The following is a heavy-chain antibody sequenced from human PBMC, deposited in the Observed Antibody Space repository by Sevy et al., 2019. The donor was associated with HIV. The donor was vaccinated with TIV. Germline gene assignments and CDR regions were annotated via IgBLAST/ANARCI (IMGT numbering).Heavy chain of an antibody. CDR2: ISYNGSNK. CDR1: GFTFSSYA. V-gene: IGHV3-30-3*01. J-gene: IGHJ6*02. CDR3: ARDRIVLVVYGTNYCGMDV. D-gene: IGHD2-8*01. Sequence: GGSLRLSCAASGFTFSSYAMHWVRQAPGKGLEWVAVISYNGSNKYYEDSVKGRFTISRDNSKNTLYLQMNSLRAEEKPVYYCARDRIVLVVYGTNYCGMDVWGQGTTVTVSS.